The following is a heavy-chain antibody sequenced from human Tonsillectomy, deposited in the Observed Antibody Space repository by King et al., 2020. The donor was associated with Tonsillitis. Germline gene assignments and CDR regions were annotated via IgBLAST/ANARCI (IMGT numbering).Heavy chain of an antibody. D-gene: IGHD2-15*01. CDR3: ARDRDYCSGGSCYSGYYYYGMDV. J-gene: IGHJ6*02. V-gene: IGHV1-69*09. CDR2: IIPILGIA. Sequence: QLVQSGAEVKKPGSSVKVSCKASGGTFSSYAISWVRQAPGQGLEWMGRIIPILGIANYAQKFQGRVTITADKSTSTAYMELSSLRSEDTAVYYCARDRDYCSGGSCYSGYYYYGMDVWGQGTTVTVSS. CDR1: GGTFSSYA.